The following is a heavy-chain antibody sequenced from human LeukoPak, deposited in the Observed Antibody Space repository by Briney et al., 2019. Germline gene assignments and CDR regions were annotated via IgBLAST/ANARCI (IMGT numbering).Heavy chain of an antibody. CDR1: GYSFTSYW. J-gene: IGHJ3*02. CDR3: ARDLPLDTASFDI. CDR2: IYPGDSDT. Sequence: KRGESLKISCKGSGYSFTSYWIGWVRQMPGKGLEWMGIIYPGDSDTRYSPSFQGQVTISADKSISTAYLQWSSLRSVDTAVYYCARDLPLDTASFDIWGQGTMVTVSS. D-gene: IGHD5-18*01. V-gene: IGHV5-51*01.